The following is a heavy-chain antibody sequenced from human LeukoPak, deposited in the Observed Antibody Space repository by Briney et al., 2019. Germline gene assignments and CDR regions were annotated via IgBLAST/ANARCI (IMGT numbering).Heavy chain of an antibody. CDR1: GFTFSSYA. J-gene: IGHJ4*02. Sequence: GGSLRLSCAASGFTFSSYAMSWVRQAPGKGLEWVSAISGGGGSTYYADSVKGRFTISRDNSKNTLYLQMNSLRAEDTAVYYCAKDAVRYGSGSSAYWGQGTLVTVSS. CDR2: ISGGGGST. CDR3: AKDAVRYGSGSSAY. V-gene: IGHV3-23*01. D-gene: IGHD3-10*01.